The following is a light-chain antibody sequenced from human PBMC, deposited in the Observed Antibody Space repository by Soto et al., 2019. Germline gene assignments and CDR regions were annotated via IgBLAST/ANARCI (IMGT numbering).Light chain of an antibody. J-gene: IGKJ4*01. Sequence: VLTQSPVTLSLSPGETATLFCKASQSVGIYLGWFQQKPGQAPRVLIYDATNRAGGVTDRFSGSGSGTDFTLTISSLEAEDSAVYYCQQRDIWPPLTFGGGTKLAIK. CDR1: QSVGIY. CDR3: QQRDIWPPLT. V-gene: IGKV3-11*01. CDR2: DAT.